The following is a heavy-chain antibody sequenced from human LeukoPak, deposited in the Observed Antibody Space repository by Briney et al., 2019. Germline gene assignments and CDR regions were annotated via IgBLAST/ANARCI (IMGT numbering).Heavy chain of an antibody. J-gene: IGHJ5*02. V-gene: IGHV1-2*02. CDR1: GYTFTGYY. Sequence: ASVKVSCKASGYTFTGYYMHWVRQAPGQGLEWMGWIKPNGGGTNYAQKFQGRVTMTRDTSISTAYMELSRLRSDDTAVYYCARELTGKVNWFDPWGQGTLVTVSS. CDR2: IKPNGGGT. CDR3: ARELTGKVNWFDP. D-gene: IGHD7-27*01.